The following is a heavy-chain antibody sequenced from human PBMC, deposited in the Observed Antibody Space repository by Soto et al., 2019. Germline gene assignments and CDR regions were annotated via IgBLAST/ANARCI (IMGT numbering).Heavy chain of an antibody. Sequence: QVQLVQSGAEVREPGSSVKVSCKASGGTFSSYTFAWVRQAPGQGLEWMGGIIPIFNTPLYAQKIKGRVTISADECKATVYVELNSLTSEDTAVYYCARPSGQLGQYSARPDNWGKGTLVTVSS. CDR3: ARPSGQLGQYSARPDN. V-gene: IGHV1-69*01. CDR2: IIPIFNTP. J-gene: IGHJ4*02. CDR1: GGTFSSYT. D-gene: IGHD5-12*01.